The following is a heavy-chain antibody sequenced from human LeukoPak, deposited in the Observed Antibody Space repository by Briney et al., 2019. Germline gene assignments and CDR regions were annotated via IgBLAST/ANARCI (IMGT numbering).Heavy chain of an antibody. D-gene: IGHD4-11*01. J-gene: IGHJ5*02. CDR3: ARALWDSNYESVWFDP. Sequence: ASVNVSCKPSGYTFTGYYMHWVRQAPGQGLEWMGWIDPNSGGTNYAQKFQGRVTMTRDTSISTAYMELSRLRSDDTAVYYCARALWDSNYESVWFDPWGQGTLVTVSS. CDR2: IDPNSGGT. V-gene: IGHV1-2*02. CDR1: GYTFTGYY.